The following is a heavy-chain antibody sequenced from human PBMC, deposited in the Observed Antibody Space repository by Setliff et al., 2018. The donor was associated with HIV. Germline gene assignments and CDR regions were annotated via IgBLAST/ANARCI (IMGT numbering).Heavy chain of an antibody. Sequence: PGGSLRLSCTASGFTFSRHNMNWVRQAPGKGLEWVSAISSGSSHIYYADSVKGRFTISRDTSRNSLYLQMNGLRAEDTAVYYCARDQLYTKATFDVWGQGTLVTVSS. CDR1: GFTFSRHN. CDR2: ISSGSSHI. D-gene: IGHD3-16*02. CDR3: ARDQLYTKATFDV. J-gene: IGHJ3*01. V-gene: IGHV3-21*01.